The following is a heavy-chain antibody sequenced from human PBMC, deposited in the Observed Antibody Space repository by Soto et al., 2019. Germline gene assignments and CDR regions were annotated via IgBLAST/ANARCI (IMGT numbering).Heavy chain of an antibody. CDR2: IYYSGST. Sequence: QVQLQESGPGLVKPSQTLSLTCTVSGGSISSGGYYWSWIRQHPGKGLEWIGYIYYSGSTYYNPSLKSRVXXSXDXCKNQFSLKLSSVTAADTAVYYCARENNGDDRYFDLWGRGTLVTVSS. D-gene: IGHD4-17*01. CDR3: ARENNGDDRYFDL. J-gene: IGHJ2*01. CDR1: GGSISSGGYY. V-gene: IGHV4-31*03.